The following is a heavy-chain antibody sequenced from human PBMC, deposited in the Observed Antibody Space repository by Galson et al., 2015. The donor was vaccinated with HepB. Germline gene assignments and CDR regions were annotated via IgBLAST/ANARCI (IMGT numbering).Heavy chain of an antibody. V-gene: IGHV3-74*03. Sequence: SLRLSCAASGFTFSSYWMHWVRQAPGKGPVWVSRINSDGSVTAYADSVKGRFTISRDNAKNTLFLQMNSLRAEDTAVYYCAQLQGHWGQGTLVTVSS. CDR2: INSDGSVT. D-gene: IGHD5-24*01. J-gene: IGHJ4*02. CDR3: AQLQGH. CDR1: GFTFSSYW.